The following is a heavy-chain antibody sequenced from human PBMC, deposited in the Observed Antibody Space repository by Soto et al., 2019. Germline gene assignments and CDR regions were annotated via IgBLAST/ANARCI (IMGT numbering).Heavy chain of an antibody. J-gene: IGHJ6*02. D-gene: IGHD3-3*01. CDR3: PAYDDFCSHPHGMDV. Sequence: GASLRISCKCSGYSFTSYWISWVRQMVGKGLEWMGRIDPSDSYTNYSPSFQGHVTISADKSISTAFLQGSSLKASDTAMYYCPAYDDFCSHPHGMDVWGQGTTVTVSS. CDR2: IDPSDSYT. V-gene: IGHV5-10-1*01. CDR1: GYSFTSYW.